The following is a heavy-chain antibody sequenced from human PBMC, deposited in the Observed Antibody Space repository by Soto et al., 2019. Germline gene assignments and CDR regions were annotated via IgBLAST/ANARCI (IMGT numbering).Heavy chain of an antibody. CDR3: ARTYYYDSSGYYLSSHYFDY. J-gene: IGHJ4*02. CDR2: IIPILGIA. Sequence: QVQLVQSGAEVKKPGSSVKVSCKASGGTFSSYTISWVRQAPGQGLEWMGRIIPILGIANYAQKFQGRVTITADKSTSTAYVELSSLRSEDTAVYYCARTYYYDSSGYYLSSHYFDYWGQGTLVTVSS. V-gene: IGHV1-69*02. CDR1: GGTFSSYT. D-gene: IGHD3-22*01.